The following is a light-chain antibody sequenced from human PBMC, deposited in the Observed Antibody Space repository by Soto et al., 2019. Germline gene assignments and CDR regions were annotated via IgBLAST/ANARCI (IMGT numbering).Light chain of an antibody. CDR1: QSVDSN. CDR2: GAS. J-gene: IGKJ1*01. V-gene: IGKV3-15*01. Sequence: ETVMTQSPATLSVSPGERATLSCRASQSVDSNLAWFQQKPGQAPRLLIYGASTRATGIPARFSGGGSGTEFTLTISSLQSEDFAVYYCQQYNNWPRTFGQGTNVEIK. CDR3: QQYNNWPRT.